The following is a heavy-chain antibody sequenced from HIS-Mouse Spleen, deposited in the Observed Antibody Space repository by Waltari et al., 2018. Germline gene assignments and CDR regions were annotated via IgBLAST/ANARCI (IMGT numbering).Heavy chain of an antibody. V-gene: IGHV4-39*07. CDR3: AREIPYSSSWYDWYFDL. Sequence: QLQLQESGPGLVRPSETLSLPCTFPGASIGIISYYWAGIRQPPGKGLEWIGSIYYSGSTYYTPTLKSRVTISVDTSKNQFSLKLSSVTAADTAVYYCAREIPYSSSWYDWYFDLWGRGTLVTVSS. J-gene: IGHJ2*01. D-gene: IGHD6-13*01. CDR1: GASIGIISYY. CDR2: IYYSGST.